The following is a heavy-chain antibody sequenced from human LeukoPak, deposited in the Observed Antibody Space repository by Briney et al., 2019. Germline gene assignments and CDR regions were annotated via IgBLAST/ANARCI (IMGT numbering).Heavy chain of an antibody. V-gene: IGHV3-30*18. CDR2: ISHDGSDK. Sequence: GGSLRLSCAASGFTFSSFGMHWVRQAPGKGLEWVAVISHDGSDKHYADPVKGRFTISRDNSKNSLYLQMNSLRAEDTAVYYCAKDRSSSWTFDYWGQGTPVTVSS. D-gene: IGHD6-13*01. CDR3: AKDRSSSWTFDY. J-gene: IGHJ4*02. CDR1: GFTFSSFG.